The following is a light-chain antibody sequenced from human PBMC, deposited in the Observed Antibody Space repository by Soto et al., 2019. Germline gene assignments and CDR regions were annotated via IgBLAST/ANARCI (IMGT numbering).Light chain of an antibody. J-gene: IGKJ3*01. CDR2: DAS. CDR1: QDINNY. V-gene: IGKV1-33*01. Sequence: IQMSQSASSLSSSVVDRVTIACQASQDINNYLNWYQQKPGKAPNLLIYDASNLETGVPSRFSGSGSGTDFTFTISSLQPEDLATYFCQQYDTLPFTFGPGTKVDIK. CDR3: QQYDTLPFT.